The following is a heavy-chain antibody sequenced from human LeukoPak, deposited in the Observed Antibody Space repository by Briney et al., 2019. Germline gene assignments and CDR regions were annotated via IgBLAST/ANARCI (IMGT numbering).Heavy chain of an antibody. D-gene: IGHD2-15*01. CDR1: GGSINSYF. CDR2: ISYSGST. CDR3: ARMIYCSAASCYHPFQY. J-gene: IGHJ4*02. Sequence: SETLSLTCSISGGSINSYFWNWIRQSPGKGLEWIGYISYSGSTNYNPSLQSRVTISVDTSNNQFSLKLSSVTAADTAVYYCARMIYCSAASCYHPFQYWGQGVLVTVSS. V-gene: IGHV4-59*01.